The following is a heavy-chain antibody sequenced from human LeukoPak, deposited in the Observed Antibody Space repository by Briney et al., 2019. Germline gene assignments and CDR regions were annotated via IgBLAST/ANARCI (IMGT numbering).Heavy chain of an antibody. J-gene: IGHJ3*02. V-gene: IGHV3-23*01. CDR2: ISGSGGST. CDR1: GFTFSSYA. D-gene: IGHD2-15*01. Sequence: GSLRLSYAASGFTFSSYAMSWVRQAPGKGLEWVSAISGSGGSTYYADSVKGRFTISRDNSKNTLYLQMNSLRAEDTAVYYCAKDGAGYCSGGSCFAADAFDIWGQGTMVTVSS. CDR3: AKDGAGYCSGGSCFAADAFDI.